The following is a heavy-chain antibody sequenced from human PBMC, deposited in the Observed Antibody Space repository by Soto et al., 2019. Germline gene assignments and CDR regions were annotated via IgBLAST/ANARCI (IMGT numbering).Heavy chain of an antibody. CDR1: GGTFDSNA. Sequence: QVQLVQSGTEVRKPGSSVKVSCKASGGTFDSNAISWVRLAPGQGLEWMGGIIPIFGTINNAQKFQDRVTITAXEXAXMIXMELSSLRSEDTAIYYCAREGLTFGPGAVGGAFDIWGQGTLVTVSS. CDR2: IIPIFGTI. D-gene: IGHD2-2*01. V-gene: IGHV1-69*12. J-gene: IGHJ3*02. CDR3: AREGLTFGPGAVGGAFDI.